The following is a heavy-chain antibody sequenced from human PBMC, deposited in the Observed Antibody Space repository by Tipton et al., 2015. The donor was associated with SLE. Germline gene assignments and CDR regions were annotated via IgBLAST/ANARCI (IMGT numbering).Heavy chain of an antibody. J-gene: IGHJ3*02. D-gene: IGHD1-26*01. Sequence: TLSLTCTVSGLYISSHYWSLLRKPPGKGLEWIGYIYYCGSTYYNPDLKSRFTISVDTSKNQFSLQRSSVTSADTAVYYCAREAGGYVSDALEIWGQGTMVTVSS. V-gene: IGHV4-59*11. CDR2: IYYCGST. CDR3: AREAGGYVSDALEI. CDR1: GLYISSHY.